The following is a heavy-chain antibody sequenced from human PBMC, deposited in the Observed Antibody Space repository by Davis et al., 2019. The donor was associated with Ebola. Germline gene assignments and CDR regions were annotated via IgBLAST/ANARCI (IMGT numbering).Heavy chain of an antibody. CDR1: GFTFSSYA. J-gene: IGHJ6*04. D-gene: IGHD5-24*01. CDR3: ARNGRDGYDLGAYYYGLDV. V-gene: IGHV3-30-3*01. CDR2: ISYDGSNK. Sequence: GESLKISCAASGFTFSSYAMHWVRQAPGKGLEWVAVISYDGSNKYYAASVKGRFTISRDNSKNTLYLQMNSLRAEDTAVYYCARNGRDGYDLGAYYYGLDVWGKGTTVTVSS.